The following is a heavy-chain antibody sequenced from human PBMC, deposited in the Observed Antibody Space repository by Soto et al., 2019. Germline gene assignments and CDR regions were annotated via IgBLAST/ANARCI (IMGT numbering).Heavy chain of an antibody. V-gene: IGHV2-26*01. Sequence: QVTLKESGPVLVKPTETLTLTCTVSGFSLSNARMGVSWIRQPPGKALECLAHIFSNDEKSHSTSLKSRLTNAKDTTSSSVVLTMTTMDPVDTTTYHCARMSGSVADTGDAFDIWGQGTMVTVSS. CDR3: ARMSGSVADTGDAFDI. J-gene: IGHJ3*02. D-gene: IGHD6-19*01. CDR2: IFSNDEK. CDR1: GFSLSNARMG.